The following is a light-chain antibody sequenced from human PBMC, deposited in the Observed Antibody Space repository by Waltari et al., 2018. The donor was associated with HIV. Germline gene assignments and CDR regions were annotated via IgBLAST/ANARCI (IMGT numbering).Light chain of an antibody. CDR1: SSDVGGYNY. J-gene: IGLJ2*01. V-gene: IGLV2-14*03. CDR2: DVT. CDR3: TSYTSISTVV. Sequence: QSALTQPASVSGSPGQSITISCTGTSSDVGGYNYVSWYQHHPGKAPKVMIYDVTKRPSGVSNRFSGSKSGNTASLTISGLQAEDEADYYCTSYTSISTVVFGGGTKVTVL.